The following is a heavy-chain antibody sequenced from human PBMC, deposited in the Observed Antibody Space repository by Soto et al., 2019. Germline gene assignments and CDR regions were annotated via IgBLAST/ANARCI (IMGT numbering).Heavy chain of an antibody. J-gene: IGHJ4*02. CDR1: GYSFTSYW. Sequence: GESLKISCKGSGYSFTSYWIGWVRQMPGKGLEWMGIIYPGDSDTRYSPSFQGQVTISADKSISTAYLQWSSPKASDTAMYYCARPRYSSSWYDYFDYWGQGTLVTVSS. CDR2: IYPGDSDT. V-gene: IGHV5-51*01. CDR3: ARPRYSSSWYDYFDY. D-gene: IGHD6-13*01.